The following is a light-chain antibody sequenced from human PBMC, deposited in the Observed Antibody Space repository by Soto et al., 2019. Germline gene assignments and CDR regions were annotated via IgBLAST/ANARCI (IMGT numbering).Light chain of an antibody. J-gene: IGLJ1*01. CDR1: SNDVGNYDY. V-gene: IGLV2-14*01. CDR3: ISFTTRATYV. Sequence: QSALTQPASVSGSPGQSITISCTGTSNDVGNYDYVSWYQQHPGKVPKLMIYDVSNRPSGVSNRFSGSKSGNTASLTISGLQAEDEADYYCISFTTRATYVFGTGTKVTVL. CDR2: DVS.